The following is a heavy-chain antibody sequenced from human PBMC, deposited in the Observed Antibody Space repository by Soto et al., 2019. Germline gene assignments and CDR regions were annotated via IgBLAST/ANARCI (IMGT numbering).Heavy chain of an antibody. CDR3: ASTSVCSGGSCYRSYYFDY. J-gene: IGHJ4*02. CDR1: GFSLSTSGVG. Sequence: SGPTLVNPTQTLTLTCTFSGFSLSTSGVGVGWIRQPPGKALEWLALIYWDDDKRYSPSLKSRLTITKDTSKNQVVLTMTNMDPVDTATYYCASTSVCSGGSCYRSYYFDYWGQGTLVTVSS. CDR2: IYWDDDK. V-gene: IGHV2-5*02. D-gene: IGHD2-15*01.